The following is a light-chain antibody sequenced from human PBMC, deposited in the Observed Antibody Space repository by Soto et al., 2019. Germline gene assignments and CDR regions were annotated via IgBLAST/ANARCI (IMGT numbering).Light chain of an antibody. CDR3: QQRSNWHPALS. V-gene: IGKV3-11*01. Sequence: EVVLTQSPATLSLSPGDRATLSCRASQSVNNFLAWYQQKPGQTPRLLIYDASKRATGIPGRFSGSGSGTDFTLTISSLEPEDFAVYYCQQRSNWHPALSVGGGTKVDSK. CDR2: DAS. CDR1: QSVNNF. J-gene: IGKJ4*01.